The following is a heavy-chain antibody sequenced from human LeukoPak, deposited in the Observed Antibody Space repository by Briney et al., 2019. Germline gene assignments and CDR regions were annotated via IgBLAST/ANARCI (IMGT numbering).Heavy chain of an antibody. CDR2: ISTYNGNT. Sequence: ASVKVSCKASGYTFTSYGITWVRQAPGQGLEWMGWISTYNGNTNYAQKLQGRVTMTTDTSTSTAYLELRSLRSDDTAVYYCASSRVVPAARSSLIAKAFDIWGQGTMVTVSS. CDR3: ASSRVVPAARSSLIAKAFDI. J-gene: IGHJ3*02. CDR1: GYTFTSYG. V-gene: IGHV1-18*01. D-gene: IGHD2-2*01.